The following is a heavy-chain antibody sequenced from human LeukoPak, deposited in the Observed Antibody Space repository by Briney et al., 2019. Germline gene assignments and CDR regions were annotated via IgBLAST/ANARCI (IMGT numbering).Heavy chain of an antibody. D-gene: IGHD2-2*01. CDR2: IYYSGST. CDR1: GGSISSHY. J-gene: IGHJ4*02. Sequence: SETLPLTCTVSGGSISSHYWSWIRQPPGKGLEWIGDIYYSGSTNYNPSPKRRVTISVDTSKNQSSLKLRSVTAADAAVYYCARVFGSYCSSTSCDFDYWGQGTLVTVSS. CDR3: ARVFGSYCSSTSCDFDY. V-gene: IGHV4-59*11.